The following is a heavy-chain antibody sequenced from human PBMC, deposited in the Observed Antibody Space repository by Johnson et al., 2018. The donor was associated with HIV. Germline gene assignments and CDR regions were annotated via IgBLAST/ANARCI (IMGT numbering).Heavy chain of an antibody. V-gene: IGHV3-13*01. Sequence: VQLVESGGGLVQPGGSLRLSCAASGFTFSNYDMHWVRQTTGKGLEWVSAVGIAGDTYYPGSVKGRFIISRDNARNSFYLQMNSLSAEDTAVYYCARVHSGGAFDIWGQGTMVTVSS. CDR3: ARVHSGGAFDI. CDR2: VGIAGDT. CDR1: GFTFSNYD. J-gene: IGHJ3*02.